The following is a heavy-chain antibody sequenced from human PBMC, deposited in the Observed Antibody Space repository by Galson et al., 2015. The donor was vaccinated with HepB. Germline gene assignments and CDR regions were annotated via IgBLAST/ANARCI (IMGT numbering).Heavy chain of an antibody. V-gene: IGHV3-23*01. J-gene: IGHJ4*02. D-gene: IGHD3-3*01. CDR1: GFTFNNYV. Sequence: SLRLSCAASGFTFNNYVMNWVRQAPGKGLEWVSSISGSAISTNYADSVKGRFTISRDNSKNTLYLQMNSLGGEDTAAYYCAKWTQDDFWFGHHYGAFDYWGQGALVIVSS. CDR3: AKWTQDDFWFGHHYGAFDY. CDR2: ISGSAIST.